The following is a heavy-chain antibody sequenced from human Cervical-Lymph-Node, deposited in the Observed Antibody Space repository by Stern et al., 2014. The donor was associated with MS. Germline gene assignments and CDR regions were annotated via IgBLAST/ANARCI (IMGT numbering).Heavy chain of an antibody. D-gene: IGHD4-17*01. CDR3: ARDDYGHRDV. J-gene: IGHJ6*02. CDR1: GFVFHRST. V-gene: IGHV3-43*01. CDR2: IYWEGSTS. Sequence: VQLVQSGGGVVQPGGSLRLSCAASGFVFHRSTMHWVRQAPWKGLEWTSCIYWEGSTSFYAASVKGRFTISRDNSRESLFLQLSSLRTEDTALYFCARDDYGHRDVGGQGTTVIAS.